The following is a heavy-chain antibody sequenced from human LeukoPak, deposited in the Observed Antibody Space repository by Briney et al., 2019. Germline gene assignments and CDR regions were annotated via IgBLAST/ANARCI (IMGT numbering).Heavy chain of an antibody. CDR2: ISSSSYI. J-gene: IGHJ4*02. Sequence: GGSLRLSCAASGFTFSSYSMTWVRQAPGKGLEWVSSISSSSYIYYADSVKGRFTISRDNAKNSLYLQMNSLRAEDTAVYYCARVTAVAGFDYWGQGTLVTVSS. D-gene: IGHD6-19*01. CDR1: GFTFSSYS. CDR3: ARVTAVAGFDY. V-gene: IGHV3-21*01.